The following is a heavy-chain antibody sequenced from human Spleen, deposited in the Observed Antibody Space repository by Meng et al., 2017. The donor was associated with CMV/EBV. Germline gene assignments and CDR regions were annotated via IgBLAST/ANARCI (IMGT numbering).Heavy chain of an antibody. J-gene: IGHJ6*02. V-gene: IGHV3-9*01. D-gene: IGHD2-15*01. CDR1: GFTFSSYE. CDR3: ARWVDYYGMDV. Sequence: SLKISCAASGFTFSSYEMNWVRQAPGKGLEWVSRISRSGGAIGYADSVKGRFIISRDNAKNSLYLEMHRLRAEDTALYYCARWVDYYGMDVWGQGTTVTVSS. CDR2: ISRSGGAI.